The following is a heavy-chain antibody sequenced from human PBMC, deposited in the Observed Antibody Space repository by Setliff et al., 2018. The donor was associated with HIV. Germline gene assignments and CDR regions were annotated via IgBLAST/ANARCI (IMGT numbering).Heavy chain of an antibody. J-gene: IGHJ4*02. CDR2: IYTSGST. Sequence: PSETLSLTCTVSGGSISSGSYFWTWIRQPAGKGLEWIGRIYTSGSTNYNPSLKSRVTISVDTSKKQFSLRLTSVTAADTAVYYCARGVRDNSGWSSYYFDYWGQGTLVTVSS. V-gene: IGHV4-61*02. D-gene: IGHD6-19*01. CDR1: GGSISSGSYF. CDR3: ARGVRDNSGWSSYYFDY.